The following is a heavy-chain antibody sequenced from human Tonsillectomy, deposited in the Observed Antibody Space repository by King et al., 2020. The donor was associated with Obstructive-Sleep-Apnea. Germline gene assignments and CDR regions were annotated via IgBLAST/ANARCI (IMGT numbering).Heavy chain of an antibody. CDR2: ISVRCVST. J-gene: IGHJ4*02. D-gene: IGHD3-22*01. CDR1: GVTFSSYA. V-gene: IGHV3-23*04. CDR3: AKDRAFYYYDSSGYQDY. Sequence: VQLVESGGGLVKPGGSLRLACAASGVTFSSYAMSWVSQAPGKRLEWVSAISVRCVSTDYADAVQDRFTISRDNSKNTLYLQRNSLRAEDTAVYYCAKDRAFYYYDSSGYQDYWGQGTLVTVSS.